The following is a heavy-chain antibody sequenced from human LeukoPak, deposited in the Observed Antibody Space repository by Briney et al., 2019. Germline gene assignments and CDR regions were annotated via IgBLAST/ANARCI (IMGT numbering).Heavy chain of an antibody. J-gene: IGHJ4*02. D-gene: IGHD5-12*01. CDR2: KHSSGNT. CDR1: GGSICGHY. CDR3: ARDESGYDYIGY. V-gene: IGHV4-4*08. Sequence: SETLSLTCTVSGGSICGHYWTWIRQAPGDGLEWIGYKHSSGNTNYNPSLKSRVTISVDTSKNQFSLKLSSVTAADTAVYYCARDESGYDYIGYWGQGTLVTVSS.